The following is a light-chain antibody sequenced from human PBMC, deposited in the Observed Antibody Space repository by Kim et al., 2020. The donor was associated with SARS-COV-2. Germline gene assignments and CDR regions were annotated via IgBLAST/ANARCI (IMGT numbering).Light chain of an antibody. CDR1: SSDVATYEY. CDR3: CSYTSSATYRV. Sequence: QSALIQPPSVSGSPGQSVTISCTGTSSDVATYEYVSWHRHHPGTVPKPMIYSVNTQPSGVPNRFSGSKSGTTASMTIPGLQAGYDSDYWCCSYTSSATYRVFGGGTQLTVL. J-gene: IGLJ3*02. CDR2: SVN. V-gene: IGLV2-11*01.